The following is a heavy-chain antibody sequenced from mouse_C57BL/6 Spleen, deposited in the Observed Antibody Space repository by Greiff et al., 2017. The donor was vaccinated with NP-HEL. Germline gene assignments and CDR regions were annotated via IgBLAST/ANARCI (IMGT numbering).Heavy chain of an antibody. J-gene: IGHJ4*01. CDR1: GFTFSSYA. CDR3: TRAYDYDVADY. D-gene: IGHD2-4*01. Sequence: EVQRVESGEGLVKPGGSLKLSCAASGFTFSSYAMSWVRQTPEKRLEWVAYISSGGDYIYYADTVKGRFTISRDNARNTLYLQMSSLKSEDTAMYYCTRAYDYDVADYWGQGTSVTVSS. V-gene: IGHV5-9-1*02. CDR2: ISSGGDYI.